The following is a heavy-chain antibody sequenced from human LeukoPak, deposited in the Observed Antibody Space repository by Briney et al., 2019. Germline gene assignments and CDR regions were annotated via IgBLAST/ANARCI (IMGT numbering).Heavy chain of an antibody. V-gene: IGHV1-69*01. CDR2: IIPIFGTA. CDR1: GGTFRSYA. Sequence: SVNVSCKASGGTFRSYAISWVGQAPGQGLEWMGGIIPIFGTANYAQKFQGRVTITADESTSTAYMELSSLRSEDTAVYYCARAYRPSIAAAGPFDYWGQGTLVTVSS. J-gene: IGHJ4*02. CDR3: ARAYRPSIAAAGPFDY. D-gene: IGHD6-13*01.